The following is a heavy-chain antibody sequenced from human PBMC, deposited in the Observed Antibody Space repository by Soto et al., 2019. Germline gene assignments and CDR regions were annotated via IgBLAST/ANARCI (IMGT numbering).Heavy chain of an antibody. CDR3: ARDRTYGDSEVTEFDP. V-gene: IGHV3-21*01. J-gene: IGHJ5*02. CDR1: GFTFTSYN. CDR2: ISSSRYI. D-gene: IGHD4-17*01. Sequence: PGGSLRLSCAASGFTFTSYNMNWVRQAPGKGLEWVSSISSSRYIYYGDAVKGRFTISRDNAKNSLYLQMNSLRVEDTALYYCARDRTYGDSEVTEFDPWGQGTLVTVSS.